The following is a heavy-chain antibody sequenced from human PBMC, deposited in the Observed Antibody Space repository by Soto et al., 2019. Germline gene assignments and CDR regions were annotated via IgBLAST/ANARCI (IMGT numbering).Heavy chain of an antibody. CDR2: MYYTGVT. CDR3: ARGGEPLGYYGLDV. CDR1: GGSVRSENHF. V-gene: IGHV4-61*01. J-gene: IGHJ6*02. Sequence: SETLSLTCSVSGGSVRSENHFWNWIRQPPGRGLEWLGYMYYTGVTNYNPSLKSRVSMSVDTSKDQLSLNLTSLTAADTAVYYCARGGEPLGYYGLDVWGQGTTVTVSS.